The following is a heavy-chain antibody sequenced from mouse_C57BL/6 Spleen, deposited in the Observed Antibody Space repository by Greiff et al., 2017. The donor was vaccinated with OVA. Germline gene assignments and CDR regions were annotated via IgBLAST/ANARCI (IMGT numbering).Heavy chain of an antibody. V-gene: IGHV1-82*01. CDR2: IYPGDGDT. CDR3: ARGDTMVTTEFAY. Sequence: LQESGPELVKPGASVKISCKASGYAFSSSWMNWVKQRPGKGLEWIGRIYPGDGDTNYNGKFKGKATLTADKSSSTAYMQLSSLTSEDSAVYFCARGDTMVTTEFAYWGQGTLVTVSA. CDR1: GYAFSSSW. D-gene: IGHD2-2*01. J-gene: IGHJ3*01.